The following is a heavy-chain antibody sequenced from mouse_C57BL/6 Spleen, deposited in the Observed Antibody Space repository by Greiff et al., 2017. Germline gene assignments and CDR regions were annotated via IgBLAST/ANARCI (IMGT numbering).Heavy chain of an antibody. V-gene: IGHV1-69*01. J-gene: IGHJ4*01. D-gene: IGHD1-1*01. CDR2: IDTSDSYT. CDR1: GYTFTSYW. CDR3: ARGGGSSYLYYYAMDY. Sequence: QVQLQQPGAELVMPGASVKLSCKASGYTFTSYWMHWVKQRPGQGLEWIGEIDTSDSYTNYNQKFKGKSTLTVDKSSSTAYMQLSSLTSEDSAVYYCARGGGSSYLYYYAMDYWGQGTSVTVSS.